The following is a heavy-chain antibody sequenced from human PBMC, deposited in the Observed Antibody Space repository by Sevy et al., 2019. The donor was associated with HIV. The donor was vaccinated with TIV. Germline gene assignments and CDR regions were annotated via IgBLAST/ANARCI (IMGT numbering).Heavy chain of an antibody. J-gene: IGHJ4*02. D-gene: IGHD3-22*01. CDR1: GFTFSSYG. CDR2: ISYDGSNK. V-gene: IGHV3-30*18. CDR3: AKADSSCYYYLDY. Sequence: GGSLRLSCAASGFTFSSYGMHWVRQAPGKGLEWVAVISYDGSNKYYADSVKGRFTISRDNSKNTLYLQMNSLRAEETVVYYCAKADSSCYYYLDYWGQGTLVTVSS.